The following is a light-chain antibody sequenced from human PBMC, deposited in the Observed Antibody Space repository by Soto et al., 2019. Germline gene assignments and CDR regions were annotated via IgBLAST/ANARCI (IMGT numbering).Light chain of an antibody. CDR2: GAS. CDR3: QQYGNSRWT. Sequence: EIVLTQSPGALSLSPGERATLSCRASQSFSSRYLAWYQQKPGQAPRLLIYGASSRATGIPDRFSGSGSGKDFTRTISRLAPEDFAVYYCQQYGNSRWTFGQGTKVEIK. V-gene: IGKV3-20*01. J-gene: IGKJ1*01. CDR1: QSFSSRY.